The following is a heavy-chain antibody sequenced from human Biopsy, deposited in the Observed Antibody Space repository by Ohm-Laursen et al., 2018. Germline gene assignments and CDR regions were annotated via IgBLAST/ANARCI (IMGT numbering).Heavy chain of an antibody. J-gene: IGHJ6*02. CDR3: ARDETGSSVFGPYYYGMDV. CDR1: GYSFTKYY. V-gene: IGHV1-46*01. D-gene: IGHD3-9*01. Sequence: ASVKVSCNASGYSFTKYYINWVRQAPGQGLEWMGIINPTGGTTSYAEKFQGRVTLTRDTSTGTVYLELNSLIYEDTALYYCARDETGSSVFGPYYYGMDVWGQGTTVTVSS. CDR2: INPTGGTT.